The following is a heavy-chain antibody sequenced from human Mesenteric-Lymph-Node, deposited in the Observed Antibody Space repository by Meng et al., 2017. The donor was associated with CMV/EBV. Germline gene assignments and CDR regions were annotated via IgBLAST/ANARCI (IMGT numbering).Heavy chain of an antibody. CDR1: GYTFTSYG. CDR3: AWGDSSYSSSPRISYYGMDV. D-gene: IGHD6-6*01. Sequence: ASVKVSCKASGYTFTSYGISWVRQAPGQGLEWMGWISAYNGNKNYAQKLQGRVTMTTDTSTSTAYMEPRSLRSDDTAVYYCAWGDSSYSSSPRISYYGMDVWGQGTTVTVSS. CDR2: ISAYNGNK. J-gene: IGHJ6*02. V-gene: IGHV1-18*01.